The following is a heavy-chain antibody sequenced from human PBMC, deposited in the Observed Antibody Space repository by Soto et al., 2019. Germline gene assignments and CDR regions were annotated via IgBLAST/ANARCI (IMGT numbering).Heavy chain of an antibody. Sequence: SETLSLTCTVSGGSISSGGYYWSWIRQHPGKGLEWIGYIYYSGSTYYNQSLKSRVTISVDTSKNQFSLKLSSVTAAETAVYYCARDYYDSSGPRSLGHWFDPWGQGTLVTVSS. CDR3: ARDYYDSSGPRSLGHWFDP. J-gene: IGHJ5*02. V-gene: IGHV4-31*03. CDR1: GGSISSGGYY. CDR2: IYYSGST. D-gene: IGHD3-22*01.